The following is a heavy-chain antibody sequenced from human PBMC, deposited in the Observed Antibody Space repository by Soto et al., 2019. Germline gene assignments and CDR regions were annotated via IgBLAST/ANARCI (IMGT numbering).Heavy chain of an antibody. CDR1: VYAFASRG. CDR3: ARELDATEAPHFDY. J-gene: IGHJ4*02. D-gene: IGHD2-15*01. Sequence: ASATVSCEASVYAFASRGISWVRHAPGQGLEWMGWISAYNGNTNYAQKLHGRVTMTTDTSTSTAYMELRSLRSDDTAVYYCARELDATEAPHFDYWGQGTLVTVSS. V-gene: IGHV1-18*01. CDR2: ISAYNGNT.